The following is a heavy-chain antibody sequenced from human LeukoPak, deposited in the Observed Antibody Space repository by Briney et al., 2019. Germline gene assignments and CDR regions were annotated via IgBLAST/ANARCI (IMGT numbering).Heavy chain of an antibody. CDR1: GFTFDDYG. D-gene: IGHD6-19*01. V-gene: IGHV3-30*02. CDR3: AKDSYSSGWADY. CDR2: IRYDGSNK. Sequence: GGSLRLSCAASGFTFDDYGMHWVRQAPGKGLEWVAFIRYDGSNKYYADSVKGRFTISRDNSKNTLYLQMNSLRAEDTAVYYCAKDSYSSGWADYWGQGTLVTVSS. J-gene: IGHJ4*02.